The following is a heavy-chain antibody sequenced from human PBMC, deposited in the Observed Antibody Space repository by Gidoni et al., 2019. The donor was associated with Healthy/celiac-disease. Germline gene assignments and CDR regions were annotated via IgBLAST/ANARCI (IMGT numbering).Heavy chain of an antibody. Sequence: QVQLQESGPGLVKPSETLSLTCTVSGGSISSYYWSWIRQPPGKGLEWIGYIYYSGSTNYNPSLKSRVTISVDTSKNQFSLKLSSVTAADTAVYYCARGYSSSWYLRPGQNWYFDLWGRGTLVTVSS. J-gene: IGHJ2*01. CDR1: GGSISSYY. V-gene: IGHV4-59*01. CDR2: IYYSGST. D-gene: IGHD6-13*01. CDR3: ARGYSSSWYLRPGQNWYFDL.